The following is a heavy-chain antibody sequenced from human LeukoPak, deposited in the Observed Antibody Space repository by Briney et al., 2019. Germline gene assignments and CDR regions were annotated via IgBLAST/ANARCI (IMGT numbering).Heavy chain of an antibody. V-gene: IGHV3-33*06. D-gene: IGHD5-12*01. CDR3: AKVSVERGYSGYDDY. CDR1: GFTFSSYG. CDR2: IWYDGSNK. J-gene: IGHJ4*02. Sequence: GGSLRLSCAASGFTFSSYGMHWVRQAPGKGLEWVAVIWYDGSNKYYADSVKGRFTISRDNSKNTLYLQMNSLRAEDTAVYYCAKVSVERGYSGYDDYWGQGTLVTVSS.